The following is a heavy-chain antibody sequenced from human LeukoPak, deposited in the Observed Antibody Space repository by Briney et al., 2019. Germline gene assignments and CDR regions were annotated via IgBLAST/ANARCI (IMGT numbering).Heavy chain of an antibody. D-gene: IGHD1-26*01. CDR3: ARAKKRSGRSRNFYLDV. V-gene: IGHV4-38-2*01. CDR1: GYSISSGYY. Sequence: PSETLSLTCAVSGYSISSGYYWGWIRQPPGKGLEWIGSIYHSGSIYYNPSLKSRVTISVDTSKNQFSLKLSSVTAADTAVYYCARAKKRSGRSRNFYLDVWGKGTTVTVSS. CDR2: IYHSGSI. J-gene: IGHJ6*03.